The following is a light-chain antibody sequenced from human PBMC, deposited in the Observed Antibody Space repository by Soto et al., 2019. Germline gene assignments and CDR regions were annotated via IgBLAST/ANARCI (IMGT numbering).Light chain of an antibody. CDR2: WAS. CDR3: QQYYSTPWT. J-gene: IGKJ1*01. CDR1: QSVLYSSSNKNY. V-gene: IGKV4-1*01. Sequence: SQAVSLGERATINCKSSQSVLYSSSNKNYLAWYQQKPGQPPKLLIYWASTRESGVPDRFSGSGSGTDFTLTISSLQAEDVAVYYCQQYYSTPWTFGQGTKVEIK.